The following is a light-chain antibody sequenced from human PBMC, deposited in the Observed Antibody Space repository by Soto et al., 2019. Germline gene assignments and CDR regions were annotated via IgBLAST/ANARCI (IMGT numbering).Light chain of an antibody. V-gene: IGLV7-46*01. CDR1: TGAVTSGHY. CDR2: DTS. J-gene: IGLJ1*01. CDR3: LLSYSGARSRV. Sequence: VVTQEPSLTVSPGGTVTLTCGSSTGAVTSGHYPYWFQQKPGQAPRTLIYDTSNKHSWTPARFSGSLLGGKAALTLSGAQPEDEAEYYCLLSYSGARSRVFGTGTKVTVL.